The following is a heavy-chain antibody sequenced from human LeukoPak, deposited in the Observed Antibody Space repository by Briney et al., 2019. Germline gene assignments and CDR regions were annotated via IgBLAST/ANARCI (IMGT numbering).Heavy chain of an antibody. CDR2: ISGSGGST. J-gene: IGHJ4*02. CDR1: GFTFSSYA. V-gene: IGHV3-23*01. Sequence: GGSPRLSCAASGFTFSSYAMSWLRQAPGKGLEWVSAISGSGGSTSYADSVKGRFTISRDNSKNTLYLQMNSLRAKDTAVYYCAKAQGGSGSYSKFDYWGQGTLLTVSS. CDR3: AKAQGGSGSYSKFDY. D-gene: IGHD3-10*01.